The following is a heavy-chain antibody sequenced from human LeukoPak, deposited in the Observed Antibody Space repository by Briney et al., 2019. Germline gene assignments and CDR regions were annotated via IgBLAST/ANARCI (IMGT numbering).Heavy chain of an antibody. CDR2: ITSSSSYT. CDR1: GFAFSSYE. J-gene: IGHJ6*03. V-gene: IGHV3-21*01. CDR3: ARDPYNGAYSEGYYYYYMDV. D-gene: IGHD1-1*01. Sequence: PGGSLRLSCAASGFAFSSYEMNWVRQAPGKGLEWISAITSSSSYTFYADSVKGRFTISRDNAQNSLYLQMNSLRVEDMAIYYCARDPYNGAYSEGYYYYYMDVWGKGTTVTVSS.